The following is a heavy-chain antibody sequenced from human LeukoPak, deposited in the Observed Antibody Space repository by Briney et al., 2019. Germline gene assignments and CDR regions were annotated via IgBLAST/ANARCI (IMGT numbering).Heavy chain of an antibody. CDR1: GFTFSDYY. D-gene: IGHD3-3*01. J-gene: IGHJ6*03. Sequence: GGSLRLSCAASGFTFSDYYMSWIRQAPGKGLEWVSYISSSGSTIYYADSVKGRFTISRDNAKNSLYLQMNSLRAEDTAVYYCAKGSKEVLFTRDHCMDVWGKGTTVTISS. V-gene: IGHV3-11*04. CDR2: ISSSGSTI. CDR3: AKGSKEVLFTRDHCMDV.